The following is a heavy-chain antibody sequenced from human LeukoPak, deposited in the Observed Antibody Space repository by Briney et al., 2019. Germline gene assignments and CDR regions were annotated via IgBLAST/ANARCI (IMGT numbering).Heavy chain of an antibody. J-gene: IGHJ4*02. CDR2: IIPIFGTA. V-gene: IGHV1-69*05. CDR1: GGTFSSYA. Sequence: GASVKVSCKASGGTFSSYAISWVRQAPGQGLEGMGGIIPIFGTANYAQTFQGRVTITTDESTSTAYMELSSLRSEDTAVYYCARGNIVVVPAAYDYWGQGTLVTVSS. CDR3: ARGNIVVVPAAYDY. D-gene: IGHD2-2*01.